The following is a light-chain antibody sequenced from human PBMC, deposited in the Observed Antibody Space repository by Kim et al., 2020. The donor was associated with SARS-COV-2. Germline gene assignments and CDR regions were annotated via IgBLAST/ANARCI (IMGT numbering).Light chain of an antibody. CDR3: TSFTTRSTWL. V-gene: IGLV2-14*04. CDR1: SSDVGGYNY. CDR2: YVS. Sequence: GQSITISCTGTSSDVGGYNYVSWYQQHPGKAPKLMISYVSRRPSGVSDRFSGSKSGNTASLTISGLQAEDEADYYCTSFTTRSTWLFGGGTQLTVL. J-gene: IGLJ3*02.